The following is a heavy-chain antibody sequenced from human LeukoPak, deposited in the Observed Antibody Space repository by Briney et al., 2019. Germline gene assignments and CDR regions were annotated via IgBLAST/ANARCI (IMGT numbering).Heavy chain of an antibody. CDR3: ARLLWFGELWTGGFDP. J-gene: IGHJ5*02. V-gene: IGHV4-39*07. CDR1: GGSISSRNSY. Sequence: SETLSLTCTVSGGSISSRNSYWGWVRQSPGKGLEWIGSIDNSGNTYYNSSLKSRVTISVDTSKNQFSLKLSSVTAADTAVYYCARLLWFGELWTGGFDPWGQGTLVTVSS. D-gene: IGHD3-10*01. CDR2: IDNSGNT.